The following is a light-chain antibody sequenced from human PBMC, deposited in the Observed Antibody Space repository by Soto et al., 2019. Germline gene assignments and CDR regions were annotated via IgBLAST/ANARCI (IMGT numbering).Light chain of an antibody. CDR3: SSYTRSDTYV. Sequence: QSVLTQPASVSGSPGQSITISCSGTSSDVGGYNYVSWYQQHPGKAPRLILYDVSNRPSGFSHRVSGSKSGNTASLTISGLQAEDYAEYYCSSYTRSDTYVFGPGTKLTVL. V-gene: IGLV2-14*03. CDR2: DVS. CDR1: SSDVGGYNY. J-gene: IGLJ1*01.